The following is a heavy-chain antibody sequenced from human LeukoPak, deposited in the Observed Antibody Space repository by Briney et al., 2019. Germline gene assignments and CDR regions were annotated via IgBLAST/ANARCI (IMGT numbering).Heavy chain of an antibody. CDR2: IKTNAFTT. Sequence: GGSLRLSCAASGFSFSDYYKSWIRQAPGKGLEWISFIKTNAFTTYYADSVEGRFIISRDNAQNSLYLQMNSLRVEDTATYYCSRGAAASGYPLFPYWGQGVLVTVSS. J-gene: IGHJ4*02. CDR1: GFSFSDYY. D-gene: IGHD3-22*01. V-gene: IGHV3-11*01. CDR3: SRGAAASGYPLFPY.